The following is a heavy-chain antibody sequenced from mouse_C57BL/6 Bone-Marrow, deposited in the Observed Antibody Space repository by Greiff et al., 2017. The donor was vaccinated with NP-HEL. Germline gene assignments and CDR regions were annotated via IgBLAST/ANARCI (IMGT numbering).Heavy chain of an antibody. V-gene: IGHV1-19*01. CDR3: ARSWDEGYFDV. Sequence: VQLQQSGPVLVKPGASVKMSCKASGYTFTDYYMNWVKQSHGKSLEWIGVINPYNGGTSYNQKFKGKATLTVAKSSSTAYMELNSLTSEDSAVYYCARSWDEGYFDVWGTGTTVTVSS. CDR2: INPYNGGT. J-gene: IGHJ1*03. CDR1: GYTFTDYY. D-gene: IGHD4-1*01.